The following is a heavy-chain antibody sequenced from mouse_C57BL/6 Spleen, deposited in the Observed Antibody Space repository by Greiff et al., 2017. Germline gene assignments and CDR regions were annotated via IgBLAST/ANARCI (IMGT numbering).Heavy chain of an antibody. D-gene: IGHD2-1*01. Sequence: VQLQQSGAELARPGASVKLSCKASGYTFTSYGISWVKQRTGQGLEWIGEIYPRSGNTYYNEKFKGKATLTADKSSSTAYMELRSLTSEDSAVYFCANGNYPYWYFDVWGTGTTVTVAS. CDR3: ANGNYPYWYFDV. CDR1: GYTFTSYG. V-gene: IGHV1-81*01. J-gene: IGHJ1*03. CDR2: IYPRSGNT.